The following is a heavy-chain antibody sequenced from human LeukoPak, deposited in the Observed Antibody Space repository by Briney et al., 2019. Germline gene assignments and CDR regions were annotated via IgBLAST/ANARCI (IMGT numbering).Heavy chain of an antibody. D-gene: IGHD3-16*01. CDR1: GYSFTDYW. V-gene: IGHV5-51*01. CDR2: IYPGDSDA. J-gene: IGHJ4*02. Sequence: GESLKISCKGSGYSFTDYWIGWVRQMPGKGLEWMGIIYPGDSDARYSPSFQGQVTISADKSITTAYLQWSSLKASDTAMYYCARRPGSRGGDNDYWGQGTLVTVSS. CDR3: ARRPGSRGGDNDY.